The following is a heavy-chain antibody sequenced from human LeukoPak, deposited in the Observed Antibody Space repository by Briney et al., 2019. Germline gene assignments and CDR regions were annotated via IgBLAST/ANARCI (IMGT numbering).Heavy chain of an antibody. CDR3: ARFDSSGYYFDY. Sequence: SQTLSLTCAVSGGSISSGGYSWSWIRQPPGKGLEWIGYIYHSGSTYYSPSPKSRVTMSVDRSKNQFSLKLSSVTAADTAVYYCARFDSSGYYFDYWGQETLVTVSS. D-gene: IGHD3-22*01. V-gene: IGHV4-30-2*01. CDR1: GGSISSGGYS. CDR2: IYHSGST. J-gene: IGHJ4*02.